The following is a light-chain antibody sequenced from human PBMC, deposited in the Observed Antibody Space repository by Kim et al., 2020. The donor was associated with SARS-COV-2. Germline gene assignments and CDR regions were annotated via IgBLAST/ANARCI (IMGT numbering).Light chain of an antibody. CDR3: QQRTTWPLT. CDR1: QTVGRY. Sequence: EIVLTQSPATLSLSPGERATLSCRASQTVGRYLAWYQQKPGQAPRLLIYDASNRATGIPARFSGSGSGTDFTLTISSLESEDFAVYYCQQRTTWPLTFGGGTNVDIK. V-gene: IGKV3-11*01. CDR2: DAS. J-gene: IGKJ4*01.